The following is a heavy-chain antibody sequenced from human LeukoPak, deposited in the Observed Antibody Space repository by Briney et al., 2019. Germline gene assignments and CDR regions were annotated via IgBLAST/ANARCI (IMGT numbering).Heavy chain of an antibody. D-gene: IGHD3-9*01. CDR3: AKGGVLRYFDWLPVYPRPNLGPFDY. CDR1: GFTFSSYA. CDR2: ISGSGGST. Sequence: GGSPRLSCAASGFTFSSYAMSWVRQAPGKGLEWVSAISGSGGSTYYADSVKGRFTISRDNSKNTLYLQMNSLRAEDTAVYYCAKGGVLRYFDWLPVYPRPNLGPFDYWGQGTLVTVSS. V-gene: IGHV3-23*01. J-gene: IGHJ4*02.